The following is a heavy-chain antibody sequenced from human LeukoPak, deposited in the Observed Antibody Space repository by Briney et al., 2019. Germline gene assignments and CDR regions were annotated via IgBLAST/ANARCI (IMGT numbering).Heavy chain of an antibody. J-gene: IGHJ4*02. Sequence: ASVKVSCKASGYTFISYGISWVRQAPGRGLEWMGWISVYNGNTNYAQKLQGRVTMTTDTSTSTAYMVLRSLRSDVTAVYYCARGQHISMVTPLDYWGQGTLVTVSS. CDR2: ISVYNGNT. V-gene: IGHV1-18*01. CDR3: ARGQHISMVTPLDY. D-gene: IGHD5-18*01. CDR1: GYTFISYG.